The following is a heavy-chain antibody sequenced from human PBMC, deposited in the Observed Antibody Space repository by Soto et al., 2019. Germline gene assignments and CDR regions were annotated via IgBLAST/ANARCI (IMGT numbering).Heavy chain of an antibody. CDR1: GFTFSSYA. J-gene: IGHJ4*02. Sequence: GGSLRLSCAAPGFTFSSYAMSWVRQAPGKGLEWVSGISGSGGSTYYADSVKGRFTISRDNSKNTLYLQMNSLRAEDTAVYYCAKDKVQWKWLDLDDWGPGSLVTVAS. CDR3: AKDKVQWKWLDLDD. V-gene: IGHV3-23*01. CDR2: ISGSGGST. D-gene: IGHD6-19*01.